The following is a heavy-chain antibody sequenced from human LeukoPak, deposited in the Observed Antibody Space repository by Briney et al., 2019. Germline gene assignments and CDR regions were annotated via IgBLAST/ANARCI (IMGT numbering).Heavy chain of an antibody. D-gene: IGHD2-2*03. CDR2: ISWNSGTI. CDR1: GFTFDDYA. Sequence: GGSLRLSCAASGFTFDDYAMHWVRQAPGKGLEWVSGISWNSGTIGYADSVKGRFTISRDNSKNTLYLQMNSLRAEDTAVYYCVGVGYCSSTSCTWGQGTLVTVSS. V-gene: IGHV3-9*01. J-gene: IGHJ4*02. CDR3: VGVGYCSSTSCT.